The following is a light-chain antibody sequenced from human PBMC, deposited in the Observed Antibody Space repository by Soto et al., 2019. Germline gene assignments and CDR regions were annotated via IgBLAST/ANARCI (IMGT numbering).Light chain of an antibody. CDR1: QSVSSY. J-gene: IGKJ3*01. CDR2: DAS. Sequence: IVLTQSPATLSLSPGERATLSCRASQSVSSYLAWYQQKPGQAPRLLLYDASNRATGIPARFSGSGSGTDFTLTISSLEPEDFAVYYCQQRSNWPPIFTFGPGTKVDIK. CDR3: QQRSNWPPIFT. V-gene: IGKV3-11*01.